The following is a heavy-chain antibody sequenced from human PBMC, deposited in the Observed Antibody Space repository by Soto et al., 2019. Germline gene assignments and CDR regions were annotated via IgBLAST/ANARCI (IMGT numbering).Heavy chain of an antibody. Sequence: GESLKISCKGSGYSFTNYWIGWVRQMPGKGLEWMGVIYPSDSNTRYSPSFQGQVTISVDKSINTAYLQWSSLKASDTAIYFCARPLDYGETFDVWGKGTMVTVSS. V-gene: IGHV5-51*01. CDR3: ARPLDYGETFDV. D-gene: IGHD4-17*01. CDR2: IYPSDSNT. CDR1: GYSFTNYW. J-gene: IGHJ3*01.